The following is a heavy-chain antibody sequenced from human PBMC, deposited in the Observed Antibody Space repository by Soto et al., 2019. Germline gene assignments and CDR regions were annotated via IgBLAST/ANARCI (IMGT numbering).Heavy chain of an antibody. J-gene: IGHJ4*02. V-gene: IGHV3-11*01. D-gene: IGHD3-22*01. CDR2: IDSSGSII. Sequence: LRLSCSASGFTFSDYYMSWIRQAPGKGLEWISYIDSSGSIIYYADSVKGRFTISRDNAKNSLYLQMNSLRAEDTAVYYCARDLGYYDSSGYFDYWGQGTLVTVSS. CDR3: ARDLGYYDSSGYFDY. CDR1: GFTFSDYY.